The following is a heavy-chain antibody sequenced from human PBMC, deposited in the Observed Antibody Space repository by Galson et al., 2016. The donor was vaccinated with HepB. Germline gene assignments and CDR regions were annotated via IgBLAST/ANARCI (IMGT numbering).Heavy chain of an antibody. CDR2: ITPEGSDT. CDR3: ARDGISSLDQ. CDR1: GFTFSSYG. V-gene: IGHV3-30*03. Sequence: SLRLSCAASGFTFSSYGMHWVRQAPGKGLDWVALITPEGSDTYYADAVKGRFTISRDNSKNTLSLQMNSLRAEDTTIYYCARDGISSLDQLGQGILVTVSS. D-gene: IGHD2/OR15-2a*01. J-gene: IGHJ4*02.